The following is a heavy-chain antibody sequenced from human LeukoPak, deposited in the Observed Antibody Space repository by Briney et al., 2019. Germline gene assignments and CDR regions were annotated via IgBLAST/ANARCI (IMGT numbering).Heavy chain of an antibody. CDR3: AAGIAAAGYYFDY. CDR2: ISSSGSTI. CDR1: GFTFSDYY. D-gene: IGHD6-13*01. V-gene: IGHV3-11*04. J-gene: IGHJ4*02. Sequence: GGSVRLSCAASGFTFSDYYMSWIRQAPGKGLEWVSYISSSGSTIYYADSVKGRFTISRDNAKNSLYLQMNSLRAEDTAVYYCAAGIAAAGYYFDYWGQGTLVTVSS.